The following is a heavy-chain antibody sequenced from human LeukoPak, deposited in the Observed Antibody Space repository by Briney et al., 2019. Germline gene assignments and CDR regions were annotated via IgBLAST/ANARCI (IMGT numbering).Heavy chain of an antibody. CDR2: VIPMFDVT. Sequence: SVKVSCKASGYTFTSCGISWVRQAPGQGLEWMGRVIPMFDVTDYAQKFQGRVTITADTSTGTAYMELSSLTSDDTAMYYCARDPALEGTEDYRDFGGVESVDAFDVWGQGTMVTVFS. D-gene: IGHD4-23*01. CDR3: ARDPALEGTEDYRDFGGVESVDAFDV. CDR1: GYTFTSCG. J-gene: IGHJ3*01. V-gene: IGHV1-69*10.